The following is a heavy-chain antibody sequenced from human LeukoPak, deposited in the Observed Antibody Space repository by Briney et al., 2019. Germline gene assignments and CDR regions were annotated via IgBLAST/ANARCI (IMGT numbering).Heavy chain of an antibody. Sequence: SVKVSCKASGGTFSSYAISWVRQAPGQGLEWMGGIIPIFGTANYAQKFQGRVTITADESTSTAYMEPSSLRSEDTAVYYCAETPPLVRGRMNDYYYYYYMDVWGKGTTVTISS. D-gene: IGHD3-10*01. J-gene: IGHJ6*03. CDR2: IIPIFGTA. V-gene: IGHV1-69*13. CDR1: GGTFSSYA. CDR3: AETPPLVRGRMNDYYYYYYMDV.